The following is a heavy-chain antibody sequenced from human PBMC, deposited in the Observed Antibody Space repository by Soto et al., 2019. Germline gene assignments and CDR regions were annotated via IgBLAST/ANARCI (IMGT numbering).Heavy chain of an antibody. Sequence: QVQLVQSGAEVKKPGASVKVSCKASGYTFTSYGISWVRQAPGQGLEWMGWISAYNGNTNYAQKLQGRVTMTTDTATSTGYMELRSLRSVDTAVYYCARDASPYGDNSGFDYWGQGTLVTVSS. D-gene: IGHD4-17*01. V-gene: IGHV1-18*01. CDR3: ARDASPYGDNSGFDY. CDR1: GYTFTSYG. CDR2: ISAYNGNT. J-gene: IGHJ4*02.